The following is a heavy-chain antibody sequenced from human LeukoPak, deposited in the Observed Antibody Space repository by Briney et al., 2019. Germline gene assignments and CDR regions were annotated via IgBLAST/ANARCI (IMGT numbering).Heavy chain of an antibody. V-gene: IGHV1-46*01. D-gene: IGHD5-12*01. CDR3: ARGLGTRIVATILVFDY. J-gene: IGHJ4*02. Sequence: GASVKVSCKASGYTFTSYYMHWVRQAPGQGLEWMGIINPSGGSTSYAQKFQGRATMTRDTSTSTVYMELSSLRSEDTAVYYCARGLGTRIVATILVFDYWGQGTLVTVSS. CDR1: GYTFTSYY. CDR2: INPSGGST.